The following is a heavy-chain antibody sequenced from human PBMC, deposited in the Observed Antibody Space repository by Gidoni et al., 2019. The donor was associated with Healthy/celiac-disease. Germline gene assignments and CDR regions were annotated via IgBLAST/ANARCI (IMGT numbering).Heavy chain of an antibody. CDR3: ARAVYYDSSGYGPLVYYYGMDV. V-gene: IGHV4-38-2*01. D-gene: IGHD3-22*01. Sequence: QVQLQESGPGLVKPSETQSLTCAVSGYSISSGYYRGWIRQPRGKGLEWIGSICHSESTYYNPSLKSRVTISVGTSKNQFSLKLSSVTAADTAVYYCARAVYYDSSGYGPLVYYYGMDVWGQGTTVTVSS. J-gene: IGHJ6*02. CDR1: GYSISSGYY. CDR2: ICHSEST.